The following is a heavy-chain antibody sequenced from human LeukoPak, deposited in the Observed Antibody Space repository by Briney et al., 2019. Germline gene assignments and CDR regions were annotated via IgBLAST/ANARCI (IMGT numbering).Heavy chain of an antibody. CDR1: GYTFTSYD. CDR2: INPNSGGT. CDR3: ARQGDLGDWFDP. J-gene: IGHJ5*02. V-gene: IGHV1-2*04. Sequence: ASVKVSCKASGYTFTSYDINWVRQATGQGLEWMGWINPNSGGTNYAQKFQGWVTMTRDTSISTAYMELSRLRSDDTAVYYCARQGDLGDWFDPWGQGTLVTVSS. D-gene: IGHD3-10*01.